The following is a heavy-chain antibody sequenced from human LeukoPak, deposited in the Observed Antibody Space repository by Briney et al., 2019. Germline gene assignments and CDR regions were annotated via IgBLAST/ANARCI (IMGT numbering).Heavy chain of an antibody. V-gene: IGHV4-39*07. CDR3: ARDFSGDYARMLNWYFDL. CDR2: IYYSGST. CDR1: GGSISSSSYY. Sequence: SETLSLTCTVSGGSISSSSYYWGWIRQPPGKGLEWIGSIYYSGSTYYNPSLKSRVTISVDTSKNQFSLKLSSVTAADTAVYYCARDFSGDYARMLNWYFDLWGRGTLVTVSS. D-gene: IGHD4-17*01. J-gene: IGHJ2*01.